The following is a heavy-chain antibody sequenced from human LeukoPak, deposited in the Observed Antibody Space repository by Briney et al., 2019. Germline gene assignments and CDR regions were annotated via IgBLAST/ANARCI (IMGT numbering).Heavy chain of an antibody. D-gene: IGHD5-18*01. J-gene: IGHJ5*02. V-gene: IGHV4-34*01. CDR3: ARRRGYSYGYGANWFDP. Sequence: SETLSLTCTVSSASISTYYWSWIRQPPGKGLEWIGEINHSGSTNYNPSLKSRVTISVDTSKNQFSLKLSSVTAADTAVYYCARRRGYSYGYGANWFDPWGQGTLVTVSS. CDR1: SASISTYY. CDR2: INHSGST.